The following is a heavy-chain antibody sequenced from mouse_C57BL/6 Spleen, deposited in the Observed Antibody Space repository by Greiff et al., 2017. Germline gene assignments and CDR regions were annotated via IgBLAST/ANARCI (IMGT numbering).Heavy chain of an antibody. Sequence: QVQLQQPGAELVKPGASVKLSCKASGYTFTSYWMHWVKQRPGRGLEWIGRIAPNSGGTKYTEKFKSKATLTVDKPSSTAYMQLSSLTSEDSAVYYCAKGGYDYDDVGFAYWGQGTLVTVSA. D-gene: IGHD2-4*01. CDR2: IAPNSGGT. V-gene: IGHV1-72*01. J-gene: IGHJ3*01. CDR1: GYTFTSYW. CDR3: AKGGYDYDDVGFAY.